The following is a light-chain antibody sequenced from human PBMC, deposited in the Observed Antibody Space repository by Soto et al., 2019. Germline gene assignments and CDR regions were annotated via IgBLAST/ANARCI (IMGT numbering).Light chain of an antibody. J-gene: IGKJ1*01. V-gene: IGKV3-20*01. Sequence: EIVLTQSPGTLSLSPGERASLSCRASQSVGSDYLAWYQQKPGQAPRLLIYGASSRATGIPDRFIGSGSGTDFTLTISRLEPEDFAVYYCQQYGSSVRTFGQGTKVEI. CDR3: QQYGSSVRT. CDR1: QSVGSDY. CDR2: GAS.